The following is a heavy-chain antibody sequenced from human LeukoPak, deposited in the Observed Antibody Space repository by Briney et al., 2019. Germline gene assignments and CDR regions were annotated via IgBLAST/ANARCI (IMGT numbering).Heavy chain of an antibody. CDR3: ARHLSPDGFDI. V-gene: IGHV5-51*01. J-gene: IGHJ3*02. Sequence: GESLKISCQGSGYSFTNYWIAWVRQMPGKGLEWMGMTYPGDSDTRYSPSFQGQVTISAEKSITTAYAQWSSLKASDTAMYYCARHLSPDGFDIWGQGTMVTVSS. D-gene: IGHD2/OR15-2a*01. CDR2: TYPGDSDT. CDR1: GYSFTNYW.